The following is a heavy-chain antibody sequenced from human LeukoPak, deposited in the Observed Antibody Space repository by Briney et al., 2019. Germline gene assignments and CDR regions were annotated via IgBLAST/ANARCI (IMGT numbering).Heavy chain of an antibody. CDR3: ARDPYYDFWSGYFYYYMDV. J-gene: IGHJ6*03. CDR2: INSDGSST. D-gene: IGHD3-3*01. V-gene: IGHV3-74*01. Sequence: GGSLRLSCAASGFTFSSYAMSWVRQAPGKGLEWVSRINSDGSSTSYADSVKGRFTISRDNAKNTLYLQMNSLRAEDTAVYYCARDPYYDFWSGYFYYYMDVWGKGTTVTVSS. CDR1: GFTFSSYA.